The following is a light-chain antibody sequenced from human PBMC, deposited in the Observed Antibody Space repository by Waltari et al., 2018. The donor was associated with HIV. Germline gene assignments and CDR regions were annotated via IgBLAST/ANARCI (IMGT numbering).Light chain of an antibody. CDR2: SNN. CDR1: SSNIGSNT. V-gene: IGLV1-44*01. Sequence: QSVLTQPPSASGTPGQRVTISCSGSSSNIGSNTVNCYQQLPGTAPKLLIYSNNQRPSGVPDRLSGSKSGTSASLAISGLQSEDEANYYCAAWDDSLIGPVFGGGTKLTVL. J-gene: IGLJ3*02. CDR3: AAWDDSLIGPV.